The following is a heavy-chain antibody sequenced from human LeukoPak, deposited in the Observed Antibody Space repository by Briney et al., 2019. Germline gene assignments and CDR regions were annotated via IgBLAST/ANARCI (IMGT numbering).Heavy chain of an antibody. Sequence: PGGSLTLSCAASGYTFSDFSVNWVRQAPGKGLEWVSSISVRSNYRYYADSVRGRFTISRDDARDSLFLQMNSLRAEDTAVYFCVRLRRNSDRSGYYDYYDYWGQETLVPVSS. CDR1: GYTFSDFS. J-gene: IGHJ4*02. V-gene: IGHV3-21*01. CDR2: ISVRSNYR. CDR3: VRLRRNSDRSGYYDYYDY. D-gene: IGHD3-22*01.